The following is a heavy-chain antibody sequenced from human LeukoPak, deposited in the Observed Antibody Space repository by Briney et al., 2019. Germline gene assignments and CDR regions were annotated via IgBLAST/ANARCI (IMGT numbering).Heavy chain of an antibody. CDR1: GFTFSSYT. V-gene: IGHV3-21*01. J-gene: IGHJ4*02. D-gene: IGHD6-19*01. CDR3: AREILSGWEKNGFDY. Sequence: GGSLRLSCAASGFTFSSYTMNWVRQTPGKGLEWVSSISSGSSYIYYADSVKGRFTISRDNAKNALYLQMNSLRAEDTAIYYCAREILSGWEKNGFDYWGQGTLVTVSS. CDR2: ISSGSSYI.